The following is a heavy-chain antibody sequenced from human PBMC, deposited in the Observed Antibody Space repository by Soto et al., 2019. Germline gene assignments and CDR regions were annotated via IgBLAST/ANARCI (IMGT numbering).Heavy chain of an antibody. CDR1: GGSVSSGSYY. D-gene: IGHD2-2*01. Sequence: SETLSLTCTVSGGSVSSGSYYWSWIRQPPGKGLEWIGYMYYSGSTNYNPSLKSRVTISVDTSKNQFSLKLSSVTAADTAVYYCVRMALVPAGAIYYYYGMDVWGQGTTVTVSS. CDR2: MYYSGST. V-gene: IGHV4-61*01. CDR3: VRMALVPAGAIYYYYGMDV. J-gene: IGHJ6*02.